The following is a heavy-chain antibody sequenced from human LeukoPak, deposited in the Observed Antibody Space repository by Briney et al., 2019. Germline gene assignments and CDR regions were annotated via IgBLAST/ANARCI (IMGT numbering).Heavy chain of an antibody. V-gene: IGHV4-39*01. CDR3: ARHRAGGSGMAVDY. D-gene: IGHD3-10*01. J-gene: IGHJ4*02. Sequence: SETLSLTCTVSGGSISSGGYYWSWIRQHPGKGLEWIRYIYYSGSTYYNPSLKSRVTISVDTSKNQFSLKVSSVTAADTAVYYCARHRAGGSGMAVDYWGQGTLVTVSS. CDR1: GGSISSGGYY. CDR2: IYYSGST.